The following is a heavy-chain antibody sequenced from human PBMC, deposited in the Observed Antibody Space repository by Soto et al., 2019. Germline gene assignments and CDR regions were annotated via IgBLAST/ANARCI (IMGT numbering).Heavy chain of an antibody. CDR1: GFAFSSFS. J-gene: IGHJ4*02. CDR2: IWYDGSDK. V-gene: IGHV3-33*01. D-gene: IGHD3-16*01. Sequence: QVQLVESGGGVVQPGTSLRLSCVASGFAFSSFSMHWVRQAPGKGLEWVAIIWYDGSDKYYGDSVKGRFTISRDNSKNTLFLQMNSLRAEDTAVYHCAFGNLSYYFDYWGQGTPVTVSS. CDR3: AFGNLSYYFDY.